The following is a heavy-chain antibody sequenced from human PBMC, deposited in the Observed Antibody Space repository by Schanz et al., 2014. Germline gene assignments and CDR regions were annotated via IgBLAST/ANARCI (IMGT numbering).Heavy chain of an antibody. CDR1: GFTFTTFA. D-gene: IGHD2-8*01. CDR3: ASLYDREYFDY. Sequence: EQVLESGGGFVQPGGSLRLSCATSGFTFTTFAMTWVRQAPGKGLEWVSGISDRGDGTNYGDSVRGRFTISRDSSKNTLFLQMNSLRAEDTAVYYCASLYDREYFDYWGQGTLVTVSS. J-gene: IGHJ4*02. V-gene: IGHV3-23*01. CDR2: ISDRGDGT.